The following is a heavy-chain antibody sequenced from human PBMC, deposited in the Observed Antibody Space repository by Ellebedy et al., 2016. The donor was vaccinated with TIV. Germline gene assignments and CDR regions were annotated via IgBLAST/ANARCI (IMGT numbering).Heavy chain of an antibody. CDR1: GFTVSSNY. J-gene: IGHJ4*02. D-gene: IGHD1-26*01. Sequence: GGSLRLSXAASGFTVSSNYMSWVRQAPGKGLEWVSVIYSGGSTYYADPVKGRFTISRDNSKNTLYLQMNSLRAEDTAVYYCARDMGSGSYQGYFDYWGQGTLVTVSS. CDR2: IYSGGST. V-gene: IGHV3-53*01. CDR3: ARDMGSGSYQGYFDY.